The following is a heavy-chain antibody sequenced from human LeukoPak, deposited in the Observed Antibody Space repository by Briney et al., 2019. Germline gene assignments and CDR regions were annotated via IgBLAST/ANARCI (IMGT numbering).Heavy chain of an antibody. Sequence: GSLRLSCAASGFTFSSYSMNWVRQAPGKGLEWVSYISSSSSTLYYADSVKGRFTIPRDNAKNSLYLQMNSLRAEDTAVYYCARSSVVVAVHDYWGQGTLVTVSS. CDR2: ISSSSSTL. J-gene: IGHJ4*02. D-gene: IGHD2-15*01. CDR1: GFTFSSYS. CDR3: ARSSVVVAVHDY. V-gene: IGHV3-48*04.